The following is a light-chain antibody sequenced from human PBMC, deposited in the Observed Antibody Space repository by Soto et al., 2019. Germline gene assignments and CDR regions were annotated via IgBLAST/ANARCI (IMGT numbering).Light chain of an antibody. CDR1: QSFSNW. V-gene: IGKV1-5*01. Sequence: DIPMTQSPSTLSASVGDRVTVTCRASQSFSNWLAWYQQKPGKAPKLLIYDVSSLESGVPSRFSGSGSETDFTLTISSLQPEDFATYYCQQSYSTLTFGPGTKVDIK. CDR3: QQSYSTLT. CDR2: DVS. J-gene: IGKJ3*01.